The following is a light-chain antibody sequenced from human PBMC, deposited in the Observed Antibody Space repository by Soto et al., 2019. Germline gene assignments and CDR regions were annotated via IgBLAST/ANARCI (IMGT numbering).Light chain of an antibody. CDR2: AAS. CDR3: QQSHSTPLT. Sequence: DIQMTQSPSTLSGSVGDRVTITCRASQTITNYLNWYQQKPGKAPKLLIYAASYLQSGVPSRFSGSLSGTEFTLTISSLQPEDFATYYCQQSHSTPLTFGGGTKVDIK. V-gene: IGKV1-39*01. CDR1: QTITNY. J-gene: IGKJ4*01.